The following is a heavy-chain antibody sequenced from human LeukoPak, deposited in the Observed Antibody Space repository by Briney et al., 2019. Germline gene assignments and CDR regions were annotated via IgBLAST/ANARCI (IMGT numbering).Heavy chain of an antibody. J-gene: IGHJ5*02. CDR2: IKPNSGGT. CDR1: GYTFTGYY. CDR3: ARMDGDSVSYYWFDP. Sequence: GASVKVSCKASGYTFTGYYMHWVRQAPGQGLEWMGWIKPNSGGTNYAQKFQGRVTMTRDTSISTAYMELSRLTSDDTAVYYCARMDGDSVSYYWFDPWGQGTLVTVSS. V-gene: IGHV1-2*02. D-gene: IGHD1-26*01.